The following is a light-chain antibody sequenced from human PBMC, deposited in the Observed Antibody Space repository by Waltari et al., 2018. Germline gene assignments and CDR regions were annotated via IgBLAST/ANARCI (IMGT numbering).Light chain of an antibody. J-gene: IGLJ2*01. V-gene: IGLV2-14*03. CDR1: SSHVGAYTY. CDR2: DVS. Sequence: QSALTQPASVSGSPGPSITIPCTGPSSHVGAYTYVSWYQQHPGKAPKLMIFDVSNRPSGVSNRFSGSKSGNTASLTISGLQAEDEADYYCSSYISSSTLELFGGGTSLTVL. CDR3: SSYISSSTLEL.